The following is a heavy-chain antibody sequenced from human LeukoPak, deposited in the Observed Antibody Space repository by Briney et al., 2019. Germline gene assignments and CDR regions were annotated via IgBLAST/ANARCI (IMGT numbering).Heavy chain of an antibody. V-gene: IGHV1-46*03. D-gene: IGHD3-22*01. J-gene: IGHJ4*02. Sequence: VASVKVSCKASGYTFTSYYMHWVRQAPGQGLERMGIINPSGGSTSYAQKFQGRVTMTRDTSTSTVYMELSSLRSEDTAVYYCARDRRAYYYDSSGYYYAGYWGQGTLVTVSS. CDR3: ARDRRAYYYDSSGYYYAGY. CDR1: GYTFTSYY. CDR2: INPSGGST.